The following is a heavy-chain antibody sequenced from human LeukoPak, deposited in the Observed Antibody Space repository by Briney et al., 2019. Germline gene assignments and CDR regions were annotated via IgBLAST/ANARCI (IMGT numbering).Heavy chain of an antibody. CDR2: IKQDGSVI. J-gene: IGHJ3*02. D-gene: IGHD5-24*01. V-gene: IGHV3-7*01. CDR1: GFSFSTHW. CDR3: AGDEGWTFDI. Sequence: PGGSLRLSCAASGFSFSTHWMSWFRQAPGKGLEWVALIKQDGSVIHYVDSVKGRFTISRDIAKNSLSLQMNSLRADDTAVYYCAGDEGWTFDIWGQGTKVTVSS.